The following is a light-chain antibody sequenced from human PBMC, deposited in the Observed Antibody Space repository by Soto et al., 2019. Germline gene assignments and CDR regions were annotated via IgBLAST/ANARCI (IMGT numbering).Light chain of an antibody. Sequence: QSALTQPASVSASPGQSITISCTGTSSDIGAYNSVSWYQQLPGKAPQLMIYDVSFRPSGISSRFFGSKSGNTASLTISGLRPDDDADYYCASYTTARIRVFGGGTKVTVL. CDR3: ASYTTARIRV. V-gene: IGLV2-14*03. CDR1: SSDIGAYNS. CDR2: DVS. J-gene: IGLJ2*01.